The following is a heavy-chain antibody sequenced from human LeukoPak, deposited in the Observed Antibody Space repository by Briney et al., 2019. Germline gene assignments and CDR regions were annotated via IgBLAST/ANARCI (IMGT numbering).Heavy chain of an antibody. J-gene: IGHJ4*02. D-gene: IGHD3-22*01. CDR2: INPNSGGT. CDR3: ARDPGYYDSSGYYYQ. CDR1: GYTFTCYY. Sequence: ASVKVSCKASGYTFTCYYMHWVRQAPGQGLEWMGWINPNSGGTNYAQKFQGRVTMTRDTSISTAYMELSRLRSDDTAVYYCARDPGYYDSSGYYYQWGQGTLVTVSS. V-gene: IGHV1-2*02.